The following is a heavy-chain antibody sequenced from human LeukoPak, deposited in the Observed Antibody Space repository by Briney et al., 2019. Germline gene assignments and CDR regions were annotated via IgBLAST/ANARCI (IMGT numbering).Heavy chain of an antibody. V-gene: IGHV3-53*01. CDR1: GFTVSSNY. CDR3: ATFYGSGKGGAFDI. CDR2: IYSGGST. J-gene: IGHJ3*02. Sequence: GGSLRLSCPASGFTVSSNYMSWVRQAPGKGLEWVSVIYSGGSTYYADSVKGRFTISRGNSKNTLYLQMNSLRAEDTAVYYCATFYGSGKGGAFDIWGQGTMVTVSS. D-gene: IGHD3-10*01.